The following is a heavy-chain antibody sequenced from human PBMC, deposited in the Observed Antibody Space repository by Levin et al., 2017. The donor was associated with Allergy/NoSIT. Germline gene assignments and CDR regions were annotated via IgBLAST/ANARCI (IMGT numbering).Heavy chain of an antibody. J-gene: IGHJ4*02. Sequence: GESLKISCKASGYTFTGYYMHWVRQAPGQGLEWMGRINPNSGGTNYAQKFQGRVTMTRDTSISTAYMELSRLRSDDTAVYYCARDEDVSWNYLTRWGQGTLVTVSS. V-gene: IGHV1-2*06. CDR2: INPNSGGT. CDR1: GYTFTGYY. D-gene: IGHD1-7*01. CDR3: ARDEDVSWNYLTR.